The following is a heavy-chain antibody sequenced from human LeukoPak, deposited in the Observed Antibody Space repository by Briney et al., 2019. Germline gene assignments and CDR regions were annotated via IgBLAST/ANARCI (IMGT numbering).Heavy chain of an antibody. Sequence: GRSLRLSCAASGFTFSSYVMHWVRQAPGKGLEWVAVISYDGTSKYYADSVKGRFTIPRDNSKNTLYLQMNSLRPEDTAVYYCVGAGDGYNSHFDSWGQGTLVTVSS. D-gene: IGHD5-24*01. V-gene: IGHV3-30-3*01. CDR3: VGAGDGYNSHFDS. J-gene: IGHJ4*02. CDR2: ISYDGTSK. CDR1: GFTFSSYV.